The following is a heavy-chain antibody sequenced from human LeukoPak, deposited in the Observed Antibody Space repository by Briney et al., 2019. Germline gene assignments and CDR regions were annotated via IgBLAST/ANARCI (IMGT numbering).Heavy chain of an antibody. D-gene: IGHD3-9*01. Sequence: PGGSLRLSCAASGFTFRRYDMNWVRQAPGKGLEWVSSISSSSISIYYADSLKGRFTISRDNARNSLYPQMNNLRAEDTAVYYCARVYDVLTGGFDYWGQGALVTVSS. V-gene: IGHV3-21*01. J-gene: IGHJ4*02. CDR1: GFTFRRYD. CDR2: ISSSSISI. CDR3: ARVYDVLTGGFDY.